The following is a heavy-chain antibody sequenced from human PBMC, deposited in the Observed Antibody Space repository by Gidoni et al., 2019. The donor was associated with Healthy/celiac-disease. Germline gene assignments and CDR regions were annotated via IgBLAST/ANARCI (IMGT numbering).Heavy chain of an antibody. V-gene: IGHV4-39*01. Sequence: QLQLQESGPGLVKPSETLSLTCTVSGGSISSSSYYWGWIRQPPGKGLEWIGSIYYSGSTYYNPSLKSRVTISVDTSKNQFSLKLSAVTAADTAVYYCARHADSSGYYSNCQHWGQGTLVTVSS. D-gene: IGHD3-22*01. J-gene: IGHJ1*01. CDR1: GGSISSSSYY. CDR3: ARHADSSGYYSNCQH. CDR2: IYYSGST.